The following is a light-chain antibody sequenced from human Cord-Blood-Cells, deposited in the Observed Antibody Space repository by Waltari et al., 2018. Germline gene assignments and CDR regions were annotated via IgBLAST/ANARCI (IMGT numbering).Light chain of an antibody. CDR2: DVS. CDR3: SSYTSSSTLV. J-gene: IGLJ3*02. CDR1: SIDVVCYTY. Sequence: QSALTQPQSESGSPVQSIPISCPVHSIDVVCYTYVPWYQQHPCKVPTLIIYDVSNRPSGVSNRFSGSKSGNTASLTISGLQAEDEADYYCSSYTSSSTLVFGGGTKLTVL. V-gene: IGLV2-14*01.